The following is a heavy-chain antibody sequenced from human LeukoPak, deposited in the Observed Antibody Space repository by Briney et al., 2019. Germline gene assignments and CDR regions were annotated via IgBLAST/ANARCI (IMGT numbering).Heavy chain of an antibody. CDR3: ARDRDIGTYYYYYGMDV. J-gene: IGHJ6*02. CDR2: IYYSGST. CDR1: GGSISSGDYY. Sequence: SETLSLTCTVSGGSISSGDYYWSWIRQPPGKGLEWIGYIYYSGSTNYNPSLKSRLTISVDTSKNQFSLKLSSVTAADTAVYYCARDRDIGTYYYYYGMDVWGQGTTATVSS. V-gene: IGHV4-61*08. D-gene: IGHD1-26*01.